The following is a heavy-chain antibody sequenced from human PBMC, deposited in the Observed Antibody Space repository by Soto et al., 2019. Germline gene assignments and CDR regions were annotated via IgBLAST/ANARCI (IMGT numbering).Heavy chain of an antibody. D-gene: IGHD6-13*01. CDR2: TYYRSKWYN. CDR3: ARDRVFQWYSSSWYVYFDP. J-gene: IGHJ5*02. V-gene: IGHV6-1*01. CDR1: GDSVSSNSAA. Sequence: PSQTLSLTCAISGDSVSSNSAAWNWIRQSPSRGLEWLGRTYYRSKWYNDYAVSVKSRITINPDTSKNQFSLQLNSVTPEDTAVYYCARDRVFQWYSSSWYVYFDPWGQGTLVTVSS.